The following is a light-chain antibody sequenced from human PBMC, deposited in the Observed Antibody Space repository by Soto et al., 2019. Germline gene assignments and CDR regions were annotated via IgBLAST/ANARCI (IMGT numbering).Light chain of an antibody. J-gene: IGLJ1*01. V-gene: IGLV1-40*01. Sequence: QLVLTQPPSVSVAPGQRVTISCTGSSSNIGAGYEAHWYQQVPGTAPKLLIYENNNRPSGVPDRFSGPKSGTSASLAITGLQAEDEAEYYCQSYDSSLSGYVFGTGTKLTVL. CDR3: QSYDSSLSGYV. CDR1: SSNIGAGYE. CDR2: ENN.